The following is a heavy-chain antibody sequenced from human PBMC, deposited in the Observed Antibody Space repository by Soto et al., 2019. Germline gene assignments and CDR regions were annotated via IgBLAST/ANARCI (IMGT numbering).Heavy chain of an antibody. J-gene: IGHJ6*03. CDR1: GFTFSDYY. D-gene: IGHD5-12*01. CDR3: ARDLSEYSGYDLVPGDASYYYYYMDV. CDR2: ISSSGSTI. Sequence: GGSLRLSCAASGFTFSDYYMSWIRQAPGKGLEWVSYISSSGSTIYYADSVKGRFTISRDNAKNSLYLQMNSLRAEDTAVYYCARDLSEYSGYDLVPGDASYYYYYMDVWGKGTTVTVSS. V-gene: IGHV3-11*01.